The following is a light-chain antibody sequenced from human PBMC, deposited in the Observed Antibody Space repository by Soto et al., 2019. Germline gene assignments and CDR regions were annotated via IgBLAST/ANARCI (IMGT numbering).Light chain of an antibody. Sequence: EIVLTQSPGTLSLSPGERATLSCRASQSVSSSYLAWYQHKPGQAPRLLIYGASSRATGIPDRFSGSGSGTDFTLTITRREPEDFAVYYCQQYGSSPETFGQGTKLEIK. V-gene: IGKV3-20*01. CDR3: QQYGSSPET. CDR1: QSVSSSY. J-gene: IGKJ2*01. CDR2: GAS.